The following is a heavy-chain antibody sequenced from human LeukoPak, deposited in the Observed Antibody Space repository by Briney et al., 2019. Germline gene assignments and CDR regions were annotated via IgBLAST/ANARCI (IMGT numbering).Heavy chain of an antibody. V-gene: IGHV4-30-2*01. CDR1: GGSISSGGYS. Sequence: SETLSLTCAVPGGSISSGGYSWSWIRQPPGKGLEWIGYIYQSGTTYYSPSLMSRVTISVDRSKNQFSLKLSSVTAADTAVYYCGRGGIAAAASGIDYWGQGTLVTVSS. J-gene: IGHJ4*02. CDR3: GRGGIAAAASGIDY. D-gene: IGHD6-13*01. CDR2: IYQSGTT.